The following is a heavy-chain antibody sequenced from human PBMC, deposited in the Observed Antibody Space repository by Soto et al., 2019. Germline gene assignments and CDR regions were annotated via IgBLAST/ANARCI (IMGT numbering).Heavy chain of an antibody. CDR2: IYYSGST. CDR3: ARVYSSGWYEGWFDP. D-gene: IGHD6-19*01. CDR1: GGSISSYY. V-gene: IGHV4-59*01. J-gene: IGHJ5*02. Sequence: SETLSLTCTVAGGSISSYYWSWIRQPPGKGLEWIGYIYYSGSTNYNPSLKSRVTISVDTSKNQFSLKLSSVTAADTAVYYCARVYSSGWYEGWFDPWGQGTLVTVSS.